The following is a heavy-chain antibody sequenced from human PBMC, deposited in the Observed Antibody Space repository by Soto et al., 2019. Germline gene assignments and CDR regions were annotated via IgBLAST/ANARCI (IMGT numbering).Heavy chain of an antibody. CDR2: IHYSGSG. J-gene: IGHJ5*02. CDR3: ASGAGGSGINWLDH. CDR1: GSSSIGYY. D-gene: IGHD6-19*01. Sequence: SETLSLTCTFSGSSSIGYYWTWIRQSPERGREWSGSIHYSGSGNYNPSLTSRLSLSVDRSNSKFSTKPASVTAADTAVYYCASGAGGSGINWLDHWGQGTMVTVSS. V-gene: IGHV4-59*12.